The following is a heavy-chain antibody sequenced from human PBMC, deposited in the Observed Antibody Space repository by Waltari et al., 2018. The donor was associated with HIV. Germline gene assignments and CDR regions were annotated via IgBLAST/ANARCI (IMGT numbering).Heavy chain of an antibody. J-gene: IGHJ3*02. CDR2: IKSNTDGGTT. Sequence: EVQLVESGGGLVRPGGSPRLSCAASWLPHGTSWRSWVRQATGKGLEWVGRIKSNTDGGTTDYGAPVQGRFTISRDDFKNTLYLQMNSLKIEDAAVYYCTTEARITVFGVVKATEAFDIWGQGTMVTVSS. CDR3: TTEARITVFGVVKATEAFDI. CDR1: WLPHGTSW. D-gene: IGHD3-3*01. V-gene: IGHV3-15*01.